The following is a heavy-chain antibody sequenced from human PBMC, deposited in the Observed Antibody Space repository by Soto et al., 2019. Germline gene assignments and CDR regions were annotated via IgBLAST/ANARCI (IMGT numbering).Heavy chain of an antibody. CDR3: ARGCPGPVDH. CDR1: GYSFTSLH. CDR2: MNPHSGET. J-gene: IGHJ4*02. D-gene: IGHD3-10*01. V-gene: IGHV1-8*01. Sequence: QVQLVQSGAEVRRPGASVKVSCKASGYSFTSLHFNWVRQATGQGLEWIGWMNPHSGETGYAQRCQGRVTMTRDISLSTAYMDLRSLAAHDTAVYFCARGCPGPVDHWGEGTLVTVSS.